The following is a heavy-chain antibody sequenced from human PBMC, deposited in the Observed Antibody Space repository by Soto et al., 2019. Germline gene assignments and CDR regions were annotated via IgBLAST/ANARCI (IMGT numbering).Heavy chain of an antibody. D-gene: IGHD5-18*01. CDR1: GYTFTSYG. Sequence: ASVKVSCKASGYTFTSYGISWVRQAPGQGLEWMGCISAYNGNTNYAQKLQGRVTMTTDTSTSTAYMELRSLRSDDTAVYYCARDLSWIQLWYRFDYWGQGTLVTVSS. J-gene: IGHJ4*02. V-gene: IGHV1-18*01. CDR2: ISAYNGNT. CDR3: ARDLSWIQLWYRFDY.